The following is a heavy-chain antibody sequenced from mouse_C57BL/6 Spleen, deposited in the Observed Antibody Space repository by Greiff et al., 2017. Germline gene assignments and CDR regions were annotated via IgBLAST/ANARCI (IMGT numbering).Heavy chain of an antibody. CDR2: IDPEDGDT. CDR3: TTLANWDPWFAY. J-gene: IGHJ3*01. D-gene: IGHD4-1*01. CDR1: GFNIKDYY. Sequence: VQLQQSGAELVRPGASVKLSCTASGFNIKDYYMHWVKQRPEQGLEWIGRIDPEDGDTEYATKFQGKATMTADTSSNTAYLQLSSLTSEDTAVYYCTTLANWDPWFAYWGQGTLVTVSA. V-gene: IGHV14-1*01.